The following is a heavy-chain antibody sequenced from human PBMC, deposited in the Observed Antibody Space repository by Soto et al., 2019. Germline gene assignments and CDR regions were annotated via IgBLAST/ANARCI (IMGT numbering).Heavy chain of an antibody. CDR1: GFTFSSYA. CDR2: SGSGGST. D-gene: IGHD6-13*01. Sequence: PGGSLRLSCAASGFTFSSYAMSLVRQAPGKGLEWVSVSGSGGSTYYADSVKGRFTISRDNSKNTLYLQMNSLRAEDTAGYYCARRGPGTYFDYWGQGTLVTVSS. J-gene: IGHJ4*02. V-gene: IGHV3-23*01. CDR3: ARRGPGTYFDY.